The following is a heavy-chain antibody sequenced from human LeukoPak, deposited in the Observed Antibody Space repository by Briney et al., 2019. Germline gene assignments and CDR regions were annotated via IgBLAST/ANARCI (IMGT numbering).Heavy chain of an antibody. V-gene: IGHV3-23*01. CDR2: ISGSGGVT. J-gene: IGHJ5*02. Sequence: GGSLRLSCVGSGFTFGSYAMSWVRQAPGKGLEWVSLISGSGGVTYYADSVKGLFTISRDNSKNTLYLQMNSLRAEDAATYYCAKEWDGSGTRLGWFDPWGQGTLVTVSS. D-gene: IGHD3-10*01. CDR1: GFTFGSYA. CDR3: AKEWDGSGTRLGWFDP.